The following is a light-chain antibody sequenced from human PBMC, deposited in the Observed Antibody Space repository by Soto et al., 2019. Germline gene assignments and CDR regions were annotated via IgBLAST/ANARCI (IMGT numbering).Light chain of an antibody. Sequence: DIVLTKPPPSLPVTHGEPASISCRSSHTLLDSEDGNTYLDWYLQKPGQSPQLLIYGISSRASGVPDRFSGSGSGTDFTLKISRVEAGDVGVFYCMQRKEFPWTFGQGTKVDI. CDR3: MQRKEFPWT. CDR1: HTLLDSEDGNTY. J-gene: IGKJ1*01. V-gene: IGKV2-40*01. CDR2: GIS.